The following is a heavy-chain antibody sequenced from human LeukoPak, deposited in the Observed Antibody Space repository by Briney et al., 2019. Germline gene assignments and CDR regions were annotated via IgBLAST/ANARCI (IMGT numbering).Heavy chain of an antibody. J-gene: IGHJ3*02. CDR1: GYTFTSYY. V-gene: IGHV1-46*01. D-gene: IGHD5-24*01. Sequence: ASVKVSCKASGYTFTSYYMHWVRQAPGQGLEWMGIINPSGGSTSYAQKFQGRVTMTRDTSTSTVYMELSSLRSEDTAVYYCAREVVMATIHSPDAFDIWGQGTMVTVSS. CDR3: AREVVMATIHSPDAFDI. CDR2: INPSGGST.